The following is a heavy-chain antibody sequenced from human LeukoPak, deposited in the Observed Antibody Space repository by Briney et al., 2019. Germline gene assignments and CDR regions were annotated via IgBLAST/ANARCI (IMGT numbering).Heavy chain of an antibody. CDR1: GFNFSNYD. Sequence: PGRSLRLSCEASGFNFSNYDIEWVRQPPGKGLEWLSRIGSSGDSSTYYAASVRGRFIISRDYPKNTVYLHLNSLRDEDTAVYCCARDIGDCDSDTCPTCLDPGGEGTLVTVPS. J-gene: IGHJ5*02. CDR3: ARDIGDCDSDTCPTCLDP. V-gene: IGHV3-48*03. CDR2: IGSSGDSST. D-gene: IGHD2-21*02.